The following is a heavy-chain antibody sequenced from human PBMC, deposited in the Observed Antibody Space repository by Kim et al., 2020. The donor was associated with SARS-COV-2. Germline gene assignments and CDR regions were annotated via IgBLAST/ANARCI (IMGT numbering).Heavy chain of an antibody. CDR2: ISWSSGSI. Sequence: GGSLRLSCAASGFTFGGYAMHWVRQAPGKGLEWVSGISWSSGSIGYADSVKGRFTISRDNAKNSLYLQMNSLRAEDTALYYCAKEKYYYDSSGYLGNWGQGTLVTVSS. D-gene: IGHD3-22*01. J-gene: IGHJ4*02. CDR1: GFTFGGYA. CDR3: AKEKYYYDSSGYLGN. V-gene: IGHV3-9*01.